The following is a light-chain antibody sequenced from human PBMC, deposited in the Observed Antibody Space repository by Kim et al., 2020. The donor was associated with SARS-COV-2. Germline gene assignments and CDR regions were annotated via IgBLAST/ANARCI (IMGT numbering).Light chain of an antibody. CDR3: TQYHSWPPLT. CDR1: QSVSIN. V-gene: IGKV3-15*01. Sequence: EVVMTQSPATLSVSPGERATLSCRASQSVSINLAWYQQKPGQAPRLLIYGASTRATGIPARFSGYGSGTEFTLTISSLQSEDVALYYCTQYHSWPPLTFGGRTTVDIK. J-gene: IGKJ4*01. CDR2: GAS.